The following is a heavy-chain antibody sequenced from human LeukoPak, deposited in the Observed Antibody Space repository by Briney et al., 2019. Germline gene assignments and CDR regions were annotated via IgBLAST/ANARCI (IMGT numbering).Heavy chain of an antibody. D-gene: IGHD3-10*01. V-gene: IGHV3-30*18. CDR2: ISYDGSNK. Sequence: GRSLRLSCAASGFTFSSYGMHWVRQAPGKGLEWVAVISYDGSNKYYADSVKGRFTISRDNSKNTLYLQMNSLRAEDTAVYYCAKDRNYYGSGSFNDYWGQGTLVTVSS. J-gene: IGHJ4*02. CDR3: AKDRNYYGSGSFNDY. CDR1: GFTFSSYG.